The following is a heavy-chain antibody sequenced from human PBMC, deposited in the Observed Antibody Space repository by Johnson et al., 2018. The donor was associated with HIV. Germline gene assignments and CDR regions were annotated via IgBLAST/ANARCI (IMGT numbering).Heavy chain of an antibody. CDR1: GFTFSSYG. D-gene: IGHD3-10*01. V-gene: IGHV3-30*02. CDR2: IRYDGSNK. Sequence: QLVESGGGVVQPGGSLRLSCAASGFTFSSYGMHWVRQAPGKGLEWVAFIRYDGSNKYYGDSVKGRFSISRDNSKNTLYLQMNSLRAEDTAVYYCAKDSKRLLWFGEFCDAFDIWGQGTMVTVSS. J-gene: IGHJ3*02. CDR3: AKDSKRLLWFGEFCDAFDI.